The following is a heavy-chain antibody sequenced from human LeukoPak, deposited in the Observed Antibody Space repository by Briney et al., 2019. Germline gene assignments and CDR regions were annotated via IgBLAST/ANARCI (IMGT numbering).Heavy chain of an antibody. J-gene: IGHJ5*02. Sequence: PGGSLRLSCAASGFTFSSYAMHWVRQAPGKGLEWVAVISYDGSNKYYADSVKGRFTISRDNSKNTLYLQMNSLRAEDTAVYYCAKRVAAAGFRWFDPWGQGTLVTVSS. CDR3: AKRVAAAGFRWFDP. CDR1: GFTFSSYA. D-gene: IGHD6-13*01. V-gene: IGHV3-30-3*02. CDR2: ISYDGSNK.